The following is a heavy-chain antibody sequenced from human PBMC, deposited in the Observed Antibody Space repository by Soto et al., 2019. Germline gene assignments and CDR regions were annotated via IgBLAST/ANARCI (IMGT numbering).Heavy chain of an antibody. CDR2: ISYDGSNK. CDR3: AKDLGHGGRGAFDI. Sequence: QVQLVESGGGVVQPGRSLRLSCAASGFTFSSYGMHWVRQAPGKGLEWVAVISYDGSNKYYADSVKGRFTISRDNSKNALYLQMNSLRDEDTAVDYGAKDLGHGGRGAFDIWGQETMVTVSS. D-gene: IGHD3-16*01. CDR1: GFTFSSYG. J-gene: IGHJ3*02. V-gene: IGHV3-30*18.